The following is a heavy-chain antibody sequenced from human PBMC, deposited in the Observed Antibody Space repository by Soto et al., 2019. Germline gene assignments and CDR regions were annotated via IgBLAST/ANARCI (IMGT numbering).Heavy chain of an antibody. J-gene: IGHJ4*02. CDR3: VRDRYTMSDFWSDVSSD. V-gene: IGHV3-23*04. CDR2: IRNDGGSM. Sequence: EVQLVQSGGGWVQPGGSLRLSCAASGFTFSSSPMSWVRQVPGKGLEWVSAIRNDGGSMYYVDSVKGRFTISRDNSKSTSTLRMKNLRAEDTGTYYCVRDRYTMSDFWSDVSSDWGQGAQVIVSS. D-gene: IGHD3-3*01. CDR1: GFTFSSSP.